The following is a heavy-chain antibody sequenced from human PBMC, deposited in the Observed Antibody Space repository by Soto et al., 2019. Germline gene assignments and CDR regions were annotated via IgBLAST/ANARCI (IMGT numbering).Heavy chain of an antibody. CDR3: VKGGWLDF. J-gene: IGHJ5*01. Sequence: GGSLRLSCAASGFTFNTFEMSWVRQAPGRGLEWVSFISDDSSRTYYADAVKGRFTISRDNSKYTLYLQMNGLTAEDTAVYACVKGGWLDFWGQGTLVTVSS. CDR2: ISDDSSRT. D-gene: IGHD3-16*01. CDR1: GFTFNTFE. V-gene: IGHV3-23*01.